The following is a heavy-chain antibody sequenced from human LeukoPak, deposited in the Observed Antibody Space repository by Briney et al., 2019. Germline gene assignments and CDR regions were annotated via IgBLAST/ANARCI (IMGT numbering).Heavy chain of an antibody. Sequence: ASVKVSCKASGYTFTSYAMHWVRQAPGQRLEWMGWINAGNGNTKYSQKFQGRVTITRDTSASTAYMELSSLRSEDTAVYYCASDYCTNGVCYYYYGMDVWGQGTTVTVPS. V-gene: IGHV1-3*01. J-gene: IGHJ6*02. CDR1: GYTFTSYA. CDR3: ASDYCTNGVCYYYYGMDV. D-gene: IGHD2-8*01. CDR2: INAGNGNT.